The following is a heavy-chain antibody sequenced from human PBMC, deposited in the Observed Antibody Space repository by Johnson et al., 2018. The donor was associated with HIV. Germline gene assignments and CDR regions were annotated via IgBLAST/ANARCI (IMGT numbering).Heavy chain of an antibody. J-gene: IGHJ3*02. CDR2: IRYDGSNK. Sequence: QVQLVESGGGVVQPGRSLRLSCAASGFTFSSYGMHWVRQAPGKGLEWVAFIRYDGSNKYYADSVKGRFTISRDNSKNTLYLQMNSLRAEDTAVYYCARVRTAAGFDAFDIWGQGTMVTVSS. CDR3: ARVRTAAGFDAFDI. D-gene: IGHD6-13*01. CDR1: GFTFSSYG. V-gene: IGHV3-30*02.